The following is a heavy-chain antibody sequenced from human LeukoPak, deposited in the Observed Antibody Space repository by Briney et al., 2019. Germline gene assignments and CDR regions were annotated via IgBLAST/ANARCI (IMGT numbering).Heavy chain of an antibody. CDR1: GGSFSSHDYY. D-gene: IGHD2-15*01. Sequence: PSETLSLTCTVSGGSFSSHDYYCSWIRQPPGKGLEWIGYIHYSGSTFYNPSLKSRVTISVDRSKNQFSLKLNSVTAADTAVYYCARGELLYDYWGQGTLVTVSS. CDR2: IHYSGST. CDR3: ARGELLYDY. J-gene: IGHJ4*02. V-gene: IGHV4-30-4*01.